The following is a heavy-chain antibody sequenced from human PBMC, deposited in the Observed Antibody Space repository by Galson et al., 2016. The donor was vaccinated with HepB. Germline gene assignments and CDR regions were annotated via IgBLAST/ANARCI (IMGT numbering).Heavy chain of an antibody. CDR1: DYTFTNYD. V-gene: IGHV1-18*04. CDR2: ISAYNGNT. CDR3: ARSTYYFDY. D-gene: IGHD1-1*01. Sequence: SVKVSCKASDYTFTNYDPNWVRQAPGQGLEWMGWISAYNGNTDYAQKLQGRVTMTTDTSTSTAYMELRSLRSDNTAVYYCARSTYYFDYWGQGTLVTVSS. J-gene: IGHJ4*02.